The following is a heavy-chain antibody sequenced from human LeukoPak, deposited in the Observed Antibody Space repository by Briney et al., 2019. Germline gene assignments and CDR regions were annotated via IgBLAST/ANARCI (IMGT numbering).Heavy chain of an antibody. Sequence: SETLSLTCTVSGGSISSYYWSWIRQPPGKGLEWIGYIYYSGSTNYNPSLKSRVTISVDTSKNQFSLKLSSVTAADTAVYYCASSQSGYSYDPFDYWGQGTLVTVSS. D-gene: IGHD5-18*01. CDR1: GGSISSYY. CDR3: ASSQSGYSYDPFDY. J-gene: IGHJ4*02. CDR2: IYYSGST. V-gene: IGHV4-59*08.